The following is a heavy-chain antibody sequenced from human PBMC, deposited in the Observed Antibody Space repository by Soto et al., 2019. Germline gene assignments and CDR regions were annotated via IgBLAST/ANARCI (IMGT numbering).Heavy chain of an antibody. J-gene: IGHJ5*02. CDR2: IYYSGST. V-gene: IGHV4-39*01. Sequence: QLQLQESGPGLVKPSETLSLTCTVSGGSISSGSYYWGWIRQPPGKGLEWIGTIYYSGSTYYHPSLTSRVTLCVDTSKNQFSLKLTSVTAADTAVYYSARLEGYCSGGTCYRTSGWFDPWGQGTPVTVSS. CDR1: GGSISSGSYY. CDR3: ARLEGYCSGGTCYRTSGWFDP. D-gene: IGHD2-15*01.